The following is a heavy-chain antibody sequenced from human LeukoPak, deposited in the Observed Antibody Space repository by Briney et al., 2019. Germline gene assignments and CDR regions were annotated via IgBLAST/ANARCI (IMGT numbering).Heavy chain of an antibody. V-gene: IGHV4-4*07. CDR2: IYTSGST. D-gene: IGHD2-15*01. Sequence: PSETLSLTCTVSGGSISNYYWNWVRQPAGMGLEWLGRIYTSGSTNYNPSLKSRVTMSVDTSKNQFSLKLSSVTAADTAVYYCAREKLEDTYYYYMGVWGKGTTVTVSS. CDR1: GGSISNYY. J-gene: IGHJ6*03. CDR3: AREKLEDTYYYYMGV.